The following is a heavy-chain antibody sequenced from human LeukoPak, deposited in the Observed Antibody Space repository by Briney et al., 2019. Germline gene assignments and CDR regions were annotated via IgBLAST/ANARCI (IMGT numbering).Heavy chain of an antibody. Sequence: PGGSLRLSCAASGFTFSSYWMSWVRQAPRKGLEWVANIKQDGSEKNYVDSVKGRFTISRDNAKNSLDLQMNSLRAEDTAVYYCARDLGRDYDIPGMDVWGQGTTVTVSS. J-gene: IGHJ6*02. CDR3: ARDLGRDYDIPGMDV. V-gene: IGHV3-7*01. CDR2: IKQDGSEK. D-gene: IGHD3-9*01. CDR1: GFTFSSYW.